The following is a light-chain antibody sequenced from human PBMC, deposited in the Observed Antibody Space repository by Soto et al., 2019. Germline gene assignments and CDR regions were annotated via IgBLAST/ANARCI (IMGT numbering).Light chain of an antibody. CDR3: SSYTSSSTPGV. CDR2: EVS. J-gene: IGLJ3*02. V-gene: IGLV2-14*01. Sequence: QSVLTQPASVSGSPGQSITISCTGTSSDVGGYNYVSWYQQHPGKAPKLMIYEVSNRPSGVSNRFSGSKSGNTASLTISGLQAEDEGDYYCSSYTSSSTPGVFGGGTKLTVL. CDR1: SSDVGGYNY.